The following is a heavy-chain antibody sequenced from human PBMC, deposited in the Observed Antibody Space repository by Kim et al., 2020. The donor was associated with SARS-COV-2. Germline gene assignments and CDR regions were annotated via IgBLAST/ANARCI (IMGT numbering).Heavy chain of an antibody. D-gene: IGHD1-26*01. Sequence: GGSLRLSCAASGFTFSNYGMHWVRQAPGKGLEWVAVIWYDGSNKFYADSVKGRFTISRDNSKNTVYLQMNSLTAEDTAVYYCARDSDKGTSYFDYWGEG. J-gene: IGHJ4*02. V-gene: IGHV3-33*08. CDR1: GFTFSNYG. CDR3: ARDSDKGTSYFDY. CDR2: IWYDGSNK.